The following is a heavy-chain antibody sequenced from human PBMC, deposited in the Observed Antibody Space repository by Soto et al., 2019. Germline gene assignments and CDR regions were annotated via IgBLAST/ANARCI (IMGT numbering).Heavy chain of an antibody. CDR3: ARDFLGVATSYYSYYGMDV. Sequence: ASVKVTCKACGYTFTCYYMRSVRHSPGQGLEWMGWINPNSGGTNYAQKFQGWVTMTRDTSISTAYMELSRLRSDDTAVYYCARDFLGVATSYYSYYGMDVWGQGTTVPVSS. CDR2: INPNSGGT. V-gene: IGHV1-2*04. J-gene: IGHJ6*02. D-gene: IGHD5-12*01. CDR1: GYTFTCYY.